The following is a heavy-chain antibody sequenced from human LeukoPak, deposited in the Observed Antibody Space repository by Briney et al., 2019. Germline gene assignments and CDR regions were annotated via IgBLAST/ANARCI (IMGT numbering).Heavy chain of an antibody. CDR3: AKDHGGSYSESFDY. J-gene: IGHJ4*02. V-gene: IGHV3-30*02. D-gene: IGHD1-26*01. CDR2: IRYDGSNK. Sequence: GGSLRLSCAASGFTFSSYGMHWVRQAPGKGLEWVAFIRYDGSNKYYADSVKGRFTIPRDNSKNTMYLQMNSLRAEDTAVYYCAKDHGGSYSESFDYWGQGTLVTVSS. CDR1: GFTFSSYG.